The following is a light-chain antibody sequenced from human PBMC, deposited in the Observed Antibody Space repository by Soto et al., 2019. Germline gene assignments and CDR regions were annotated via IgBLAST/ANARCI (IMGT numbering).Light chain of an antibody. J-gene: IGKJ1*01. CDR2: DAY. Sequence: DIQMTQSPSSLSASVGDSVTITCQASQSIQRYLNWYQQKPGKAPRLVIYDAYKLETGVPSRFSGSGSGTVFTLTITNLQAEDFATYFCQQYDNDPTWTFGQGTKVEVK. CDR3: QQYDNDPTWT. V-gene: IGKV1-33*01. CDR1: QSIQRY.